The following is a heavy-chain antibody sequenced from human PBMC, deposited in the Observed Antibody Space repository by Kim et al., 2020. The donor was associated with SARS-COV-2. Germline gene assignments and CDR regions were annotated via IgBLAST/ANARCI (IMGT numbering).Heavy chain of an antibody. Sequence: SETLSLTCTVSSDSFSAYYWSWIRHLPGKGLEWIGYIFYGGDTNYNPSLRSRVTISWDTSTNQFSLDLTSVTDADTAVYYCARSEGRASWHQFDYWSQGILVTVSS. CDR3: ARSEGRASWHQFDY. V-gene: IGHV4-59*01. J-gene: IGHJ4*02. CDR2: IFYGGDT. CDR1: SDSFSAYY.